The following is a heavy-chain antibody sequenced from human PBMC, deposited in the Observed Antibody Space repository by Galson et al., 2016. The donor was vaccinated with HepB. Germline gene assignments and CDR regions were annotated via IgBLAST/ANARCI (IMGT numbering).Heavy chain of an antibody. Sequence: SVKVSWKASGGTFSSYAISWVRQAPGQGLEWIGGIIPMFATANYAQKFQGRVTITADESTSTLYMELSSLISEDTAVYYCARGVGSYEWFLRPWDYWGQGTLVTVSS. J-gene: IGHJ4*02. D-gene: IGHD3-22*01. CDR3: ARGVGSYEWFLRPWDY. CDR1: GGTFSSYA. CDR2: IIPMFATA. V-gene: IGHV1-69*13.